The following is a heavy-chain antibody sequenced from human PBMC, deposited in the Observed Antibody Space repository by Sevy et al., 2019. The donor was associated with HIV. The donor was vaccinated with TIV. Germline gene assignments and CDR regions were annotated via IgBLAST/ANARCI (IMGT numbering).Heavy chain of an antibody. Sequence: ASVKVSCKESGYTFTSYYIHWVRQAPGQGLEWMGIINPSGGSRSFPQKFQGRVTLSRDTSTSTVYMELSSLRSEDTAVYYCARGVLTAYAILAEGGVSDYWGQGTLVTVSS. J-gene: IGHJ4*02. CDR1: GYTFTSYY. D-gene: IGHD2-8*01. V-gene: IGHV1-46*01. CDR3: ARGVLTAYAILAEGGVSDY. CDR2: INPSGGSR.